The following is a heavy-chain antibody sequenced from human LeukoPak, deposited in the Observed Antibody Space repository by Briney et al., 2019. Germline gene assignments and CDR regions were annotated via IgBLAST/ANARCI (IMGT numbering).Heavy chain of an antibody. D-gene: IGHD2-21*01. Sequence: GASVKVSCKASGYTFSSYYMHWVRQAPGQGLEWMGIIDPGGGSTSYTQKFQGRVTMTRDTSTSTVYMELRGLRSEDTAVYYCAIRRREVVIAIHSAFDIWGQGTMVTVSS. CDR1: GYTFSSYY. J-gene: IGHJ3*02. V-gene: IGHV1-46*01. CDR3: AIRRREVVIAIHSAFDI. CDR2: IDPGGGST.